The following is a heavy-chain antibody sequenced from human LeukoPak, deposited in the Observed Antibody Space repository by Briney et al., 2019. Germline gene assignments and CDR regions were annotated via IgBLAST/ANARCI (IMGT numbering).Heavy chain of an antibody. J-gene: IGHJ4*02. V-gene: IGHV3-30*02. CDR1: GFQFSRNS. CDR2: IRYDGTKK. CDR3: ARDFDDVNGAFYYIPDF. D-gene: IGHD3-10*02. Sequence: PGGSLRLSCAASGFQFSRNSMHWVRQAPGKGLGGVAFIRYDGTKKFYGDSVGGRFTISRYNSKNTLYLEMNSLRHEDTAVYSCARDFDDVNGAFYYIPDFWGQGTLVTVSS.